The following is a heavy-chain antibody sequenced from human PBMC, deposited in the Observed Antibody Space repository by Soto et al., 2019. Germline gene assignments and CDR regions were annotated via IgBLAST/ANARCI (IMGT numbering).Heavy chain of an antibody. J-gene: IGHJ5*02. CDR2: IWYDGSNK. CDR1: GFTFSSYG. CDR3: ARDLERQQLVPSWFDP. Sequence: GGSLRLSCAASGFTFSSYGMHWVRQAPGKGQEWVAVIWYDGSNKYYADSVKGRFTISRDNSKNTLYLQMNSLRAEDTAVYYCARDLERQQLVPSWFDPWGQGTLVTVSS. D-gene: IGHD6-13*01. V-gene: IGHV3-33*01.